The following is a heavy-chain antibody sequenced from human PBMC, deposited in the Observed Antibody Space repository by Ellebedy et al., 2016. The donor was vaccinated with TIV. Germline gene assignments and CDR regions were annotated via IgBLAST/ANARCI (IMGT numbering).Heavy chain of an antibody. CDR2: ISSYSSTI. CDR1: GFTFNGFS. V-gene: IGHV3-48*04. Sequence: GESLKISXAASGFTFNGFSMNLVRPAPGKGLEWISYISSYSSTIYYADSLKGRFPISRDNAGNTLYLQMNSLRAEDSAVYYCARSAYYGGKGYYHDYWGQGTLVSVSS. J-gene: IGHJ4*02. CDR3: ARSAYYGGKGYYHDY. D-gene: IGHD4-23*01.